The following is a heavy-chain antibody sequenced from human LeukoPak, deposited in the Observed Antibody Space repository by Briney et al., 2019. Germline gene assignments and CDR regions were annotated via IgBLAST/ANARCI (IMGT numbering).Heavy chain of an antibody. V-gene: IGHV1-69*04. D-gene: IGHD7-27*01. CDR3: ARDSPGDAFDI. CDR1: GGTFSSYA. CDR2: IIPILGIA. Sequence: SVKVSCKASGGTFSSYAISWVRQAPGQGLEWMGRIIPILGIANYAQKSQGRVTITADKSTSTAYMELSSLRSGDTAVYYCARDSPGDAFDIWGQGTMVTVSS. J-gene: IGHJ3*02.